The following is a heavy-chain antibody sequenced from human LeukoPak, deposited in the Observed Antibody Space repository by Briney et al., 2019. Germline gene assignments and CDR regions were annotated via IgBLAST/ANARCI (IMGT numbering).Heavy chain of an antibody. CDR1: GYSFATYW. CDR2: NYPGDSDT. CDR3: ARLSGNLAYYFDY. D-gene: IGHD4-23*01. J-gene: IGHJ4*02. Sequence: GESLKISCKGSGYSFATYWIGWVRQMPGKGLEWMGINYPGDSDTTYSPSFQGQVTMSADKSISTAYLQWSSLKASDTAIYYCARLSGNLAYYFDYWGQGTLVTVSS. V-gene: IGHV5-51*01.